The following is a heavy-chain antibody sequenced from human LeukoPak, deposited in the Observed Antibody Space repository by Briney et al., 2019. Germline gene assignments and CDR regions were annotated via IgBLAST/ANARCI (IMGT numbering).Heavy chain of an antibody. CDR2: ISYDGSNK. Sequence: GGSLRLSCAASGFTFSSYGMHWVRQAPGKGLEWVAVISYDGSNKYYADSVKGRFAISRDNSRNTLYLQINILRAEDTAVYYCARDQPGIKGNPFDYWGQGTLVTVSS. CDR3: ARDQPGIKGNPFDY. J-gene: IGHJ4*02. D-gene: IGHD1-14*01. CDR1: GFTFSSYG. V-gene: IGHV3-30*19.